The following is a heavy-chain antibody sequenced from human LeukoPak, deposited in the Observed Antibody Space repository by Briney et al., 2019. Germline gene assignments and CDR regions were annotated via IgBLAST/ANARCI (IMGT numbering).Heavy chain of an antibody. J-gene: IGHJ5*02. CDR1: GYTFTSYD. CDR3: ARGYCTNGVCFNSNWFDP. D-gene: IGHD2-8*01. Sequence: GASVKVSCKASGYTFTSYDINWVRQATGQGLEWMGWMNPNSGNTGYAQKFQGRVIMTRNTSISTAYMELSSLRSEDTAVYYCARGYCTNGVCFNSNWFDPWGQGTLVTVSS. V-gene: IGHV1-8*01. CDR2: MNPNSGNT.